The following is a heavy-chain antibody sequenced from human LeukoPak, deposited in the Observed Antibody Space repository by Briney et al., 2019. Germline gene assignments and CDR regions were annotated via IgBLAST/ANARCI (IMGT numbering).Heavy chain of an antibody. D-gene: IGHD6-19*01. CDR1: GYTFTSYG. CDR3: ARVKSGSSGWYSEFDP. CDR2: ISAYNGNT. Sequence: ASVKVSCKASGYTFTSYGISWVRQAPGQGLERMGWISAYNGNTNYAQKLQGRVTMTTDTSTSTAYMELRSLRSDDTAVYYCARVKSGSSGWYSEFDPWGQGTLVTVSS. J-gene: IGHJ5*02. V-gene: IGHV1-18*01.